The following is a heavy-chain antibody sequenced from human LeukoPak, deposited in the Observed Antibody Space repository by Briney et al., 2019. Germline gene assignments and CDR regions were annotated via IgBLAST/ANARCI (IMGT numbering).Heavy chain of an antibody. Sequence: GGSLRLSCAASGFTLSTYWMHWVRQAPGKGLVWVARINSDGSSTNYADPVKGRFTISRDNAKNTLYLQMNSLRAEDTAAYYCARGQWLVSHWYFDLWGRGTLVTVSS. CDR3: ARGQWLVSHWYFDL. J-gene: IGHJ2*01. D-gene: IGHD6-19*01. V-gene: IGHV3-74*01. CDR1: GFTLSTYW. CDR2: INSDGSST.